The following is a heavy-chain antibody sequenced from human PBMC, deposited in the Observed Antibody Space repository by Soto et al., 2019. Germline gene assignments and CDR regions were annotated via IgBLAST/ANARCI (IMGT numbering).Heavy chain of an antibody. V-gene: IGHV4-30-2*01. CDR1: GGSISSGGYS. CDR2: IYHSGST. J-gene: IGHJ5*02. CDR3: ARAEVFPEVSWFDP. Sequence: QLQLQESGSGLVKPSQTLSLTCAVSGGSISSGGYSWSWIRQPPGKGLEWIGYIYHSGSTYYNPSLKRRVTISVDRSKNQFSLKLSSVTAADTAVYYCARAEVFPEVSWFDPWGQGTLVTVSS.